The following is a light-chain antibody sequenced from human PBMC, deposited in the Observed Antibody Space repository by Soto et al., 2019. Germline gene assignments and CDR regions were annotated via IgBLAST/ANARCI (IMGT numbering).Light chain of an antibody. J-gene: IGKJ4*01. Sequence: EIVLTQSPGTLSLSPGERATLSCTASQSLSGSQLAWYQQKPGQAPRLLIYDASSRATGIPDRFSGGGSGTDFTLTISRLEPEDFAVYYCQQFSSYPLTFGGGTKVDIK. V-gene: IGKV3-20*01. CDR1: QSLSGSQ. CDR2: DAS. CDR3: QQFSSYPLT.